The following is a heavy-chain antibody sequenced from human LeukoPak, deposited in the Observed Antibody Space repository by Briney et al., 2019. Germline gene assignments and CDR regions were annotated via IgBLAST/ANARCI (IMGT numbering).Heavy chain of an antibody. CDR2: IIEKGNA. CDR1: GGSFSSYS. D-gene: IGHD6-13*01. Sequence: SETLSLTCALYGGSFSSYSWSWTWIRQTPEKGLEWIGEIIEKGNANYNPSLKSRVTIDLDTSKNQFSLKLTSVTAADTAVYYCARVRYTSSWPNYFDYWGQGTLVTVSS. CDR3: ARVRYTSSWPNYFDY. J-gene: IGHJ4*02. V-gene: IGHV4-34*12.